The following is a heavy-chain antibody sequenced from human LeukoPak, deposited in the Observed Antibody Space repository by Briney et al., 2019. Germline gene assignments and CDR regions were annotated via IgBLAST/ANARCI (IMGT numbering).Heavy chain of an antibody. D-gene: IGHD4-23*01. CDR1: GGSISSGGYS. V-gene: IGHV4-30-2*01. Sequence: SETLSLTCAVSGGSISSGGYSWSWIRQPPGKGLEWIGYIYHSGSTYYNPSLKSRVTISVDRSKNQFSLKLSSVTAADTAVYYCARAATVVTNLDYWGQGTLVTVSS. CDR3: ARAATVVTNLDY. CDR2: IYHSGST. J-gene: IGHJ4*02.